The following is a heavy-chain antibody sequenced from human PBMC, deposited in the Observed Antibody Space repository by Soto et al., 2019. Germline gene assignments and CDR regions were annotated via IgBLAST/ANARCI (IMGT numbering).Heavy chain of an antibody. V-gene: IGHV4-4*02. J-gene: IGHJ4*02. CDR2: IYHSGST. CDR3: ARGPGIAVASWGGYFDY. CDR1: GGSISSSNW. D-gene: IGHD6-19*01. Sequence: QVQLQESGPGLVKPSGTLSLTCAVSGGSISSSNWWSWVRQPPGKGLEWIGEIYHSGSTNYNPSLKSRVTISVDKAKNPFSLKLSSVTAADTAVYYCARGPGIAVASWGGYFDYWGQGTLVTVSS.